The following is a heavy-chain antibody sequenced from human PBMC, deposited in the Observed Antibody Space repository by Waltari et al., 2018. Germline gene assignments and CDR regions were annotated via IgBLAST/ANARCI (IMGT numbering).Heavy chain of an antibody. CDR3: ARDSSSSRLFDY. CDR2: IYYSGST. D-gene: IGHD6-6*01. J-gene: IGHJ4*02. V-gene: IGHV4-39*07. CDR1: GGAIRKSSYY. Sequence: QLQLQESGPGLGKPSETRSLNCTGSGGAIRKSSYYVGWIRQPPGKGLEWIGSIYYSGSTHYNPSLKSRVTISVDTSKNQFSLKLSSVTAADTAVYYCARDSSSSRLFDYWGQGTLVTVSS.